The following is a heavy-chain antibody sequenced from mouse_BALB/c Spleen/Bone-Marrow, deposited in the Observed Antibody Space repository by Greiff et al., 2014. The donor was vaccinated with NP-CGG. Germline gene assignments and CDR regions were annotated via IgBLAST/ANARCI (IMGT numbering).Heavy chain of an antibody. Sequence: QVQLQQPGAELVKPGASVKLSCKASGYTFASYWMHWVKQRPGQGLEWIGEINPSNGRTNYNEKFKSKATLTVDKSSRTAYMQLSSLTSEDSAVYYCARGRPSAMDYWGQGTSVTVSS. J-gene: IGHJ4*01. CDR3: ARGRPSAMDY. V-gene: IGHV1S81*02. CDR1: GYTFASYW. CDR2: INPSNGRT.